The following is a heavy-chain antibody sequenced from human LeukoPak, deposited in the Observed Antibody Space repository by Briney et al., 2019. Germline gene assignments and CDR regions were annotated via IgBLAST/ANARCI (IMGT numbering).Heavy chain of an antibody. CDR2: INHSGST. D-gene: IGHD3-9*01. CDR3: ATISGYDILTGYYTHDY. CDR1: GGSFSGYY. V-gene: IGHV4-34*01. Sequence: PSETLSLTCAVYGGSFSGYYWSWIRQPPGKGLEWIGEINHSGSTNYNPSLKSRVTISVDTSKNQFSLKPSSVTAADTAVYYCATISGYDILTGYYTHDYWGQGTLVTVSS. J-gene: IGHJ4*02.